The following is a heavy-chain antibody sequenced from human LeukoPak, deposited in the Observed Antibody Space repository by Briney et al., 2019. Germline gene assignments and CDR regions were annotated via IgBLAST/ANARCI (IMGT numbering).Heavy chain of an antibody. CDR3: ARDSDVGY. CDR1: GFTFSSYS. V-gene: IGHV3-21*01. CDR2: STSSSSDI. J-gene: IGHJ4*02. Sequence: GGSLRLSCAASGFTFSSYSMNWVRQAPGKGLECVSSSTSSSSDIYYADSVKGRFTISRDNAKNSLYLQMNSLRAEDTAVYYCARDSDVGYWGQGTLVTVSS.